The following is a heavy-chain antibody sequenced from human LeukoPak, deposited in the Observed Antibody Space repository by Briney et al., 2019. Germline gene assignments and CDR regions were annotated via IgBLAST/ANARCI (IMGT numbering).Heavy chain of an antibody. V-gene: IGHV3-23*01. Sequence: GGSLRLSCAASGFSFGSSVMSWVRQAPGKGLEWVSAITADGGGTNHADPVKGRFTISRDNSKSTLYLQMNSLRAEDTAVYYCVKEDHYGDYVQIDHWGQGTLVTVSS. J-gene: IGHJ4*02. CDR2: ITADGGGT. CDR3: VKEDHYGDYVQIDH. CDR1: GFSFGSSV. D-gene: IGHD4-17*01.